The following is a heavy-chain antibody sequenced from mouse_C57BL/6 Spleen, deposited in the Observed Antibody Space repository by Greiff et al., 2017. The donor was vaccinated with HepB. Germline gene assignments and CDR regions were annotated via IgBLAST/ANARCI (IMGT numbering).Heavy chain of an antibody. CDR2: ISYDGSN. Sequence: EVKVEESGPGLVKPSQSLSLTCSVSGYSITSGYYWNWIRQFPGNKLEWMGYISYDGSNNYNPSLKNRISITRDTSKNQLFLKLNSMTTEDTATYYCARDGNYVPYAMDYWGQGTSVTVSS. CDR3: ARDGNYVPYAMDY. J-gene: IGHJ4*01. V-gene: IGHV3-6*01. D-gene: IGHD2-1*01. CDR1: GYSITSGYY.